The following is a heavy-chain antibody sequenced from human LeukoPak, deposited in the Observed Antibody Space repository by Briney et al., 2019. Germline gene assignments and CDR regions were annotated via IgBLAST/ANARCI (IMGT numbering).Heavy chain of an antibody. CDR1: GYSFTSYC. J-gene: IGHJ5*02. CDR2: IYPGDSDT. D-gene: IGHD6-6*01. V-gene: IGHV5-51*01. Sequence: GESLKISCKVSGYSFTSYCIGWVRQMPGKGLEWMGIIYPGDSDTRYSPSFQGQVTISADKSISTAYLQWSSLKASDTAMYYCARMYSSSSGWFDPWGQGTLVTVSS. CDR3: ARMYSSSSGWFDP.